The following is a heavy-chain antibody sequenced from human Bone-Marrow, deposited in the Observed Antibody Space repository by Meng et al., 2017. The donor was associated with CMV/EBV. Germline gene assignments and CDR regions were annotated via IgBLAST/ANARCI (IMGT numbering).Heavy chain of an antibody. CDR2: INHSGST. D-gene: IGHD3-10*01. Sequence: SETLSLTCAVYGGSFSGYYWSWIRQPPGKGLEWIGEINHSGSTNYNPSLKSRVTISVDTSKNQFSRKLSSVTAADTAVYDRARTGRRGARMVRGVTKGFYYWGQGTLVTVSS. V-gene: IGHV4-34*01. CDR3: ARTGRRGARMVRGVTKGFYY. CDR1: GGSFSGYY. J-gene: IGHJ4*02.